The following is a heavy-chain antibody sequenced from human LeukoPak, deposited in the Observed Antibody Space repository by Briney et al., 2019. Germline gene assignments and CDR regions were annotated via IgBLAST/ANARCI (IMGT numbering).Heavy chain of an antibody. V-gene: IGHV3-66*01. CDR3: ARDTLAYYDILTGTYYYYGMDV. Sequence: GGSLRLSCAASGFTVSSNYMSWVRQAPGKGLEWVSVIYSGGSTYYADSVKGRFTISRDNSKNTLYLQMHSLRAEDTAVYYCARDTLAYYDILTGTYYYYGMDVWGQGTTVTVSS. D-gene: IGHD3-9*01. CDR1: GFTVSSNY. CDR2: IYSGGST. J-gene: IGHJ6*02.